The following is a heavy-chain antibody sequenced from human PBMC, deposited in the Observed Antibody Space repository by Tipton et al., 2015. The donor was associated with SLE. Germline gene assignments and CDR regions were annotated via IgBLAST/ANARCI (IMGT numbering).Heavy chain of an antibody. Sequence: TLSLTCTVSGGSISSSSYYWGWIRQPPGKGLEWIGNMYYSGSTYYNPSLKSRVTISVDTSKNQFSLKLSSVTAADTAVYYCARDLLSWDAFDIWGQGTMVTVSS. D-gene: IGHD2/OR15-2a*01. CDR3: ARDLLSWDAFDI. V-gene: IGHV4-39*07. J-gene: IGHJ3*02. CDR1: GGSISSSSYY. CDR2: MYYSGST.